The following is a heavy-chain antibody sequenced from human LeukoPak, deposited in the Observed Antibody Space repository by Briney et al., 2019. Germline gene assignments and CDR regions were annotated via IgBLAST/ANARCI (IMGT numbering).Heavy chain of an antibody. Sequence: GRSLRLSCAASGFTFSSYGRHWVRQAPGKGLEWVAVIWYDGSNKYYADSVKGRFTISRDNSKNTLYLQMNSLRAEDTAVYYCAREAIDIVVVPVAPHFDYWGQGTLVTVSS. V-gene: IGHV3-33*01. D-gene: IGHD2-2*01. CDR2: IWYDGSNK. CDR3: AREAIDIVVVPVAPHFDY. J-gene: IGHJ4*02. CDR1: GFTFSSYG.